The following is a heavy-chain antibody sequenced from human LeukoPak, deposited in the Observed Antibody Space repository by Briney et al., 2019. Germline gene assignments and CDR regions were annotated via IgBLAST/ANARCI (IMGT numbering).Heavy chain of an antibody. D-gene: IGHD6-13*01. V-gene: IGHV4-34*01. CDR1: GGSFSGYY. Sequence: SETLSLTCAVYGGSFSGYYWSWIRQPPGNGLEWIGEINHSGSTNYNPSLKSRVTISVDTSKNQFSLKLSSVTAADTAVYYCARGSQQLKRSRLGYFDLWGRGTLVTVSS. J-gene: IGHJ2*01. CDR3: ARGSQQLKRSRLGYFDL. CDR2: INHSGST.